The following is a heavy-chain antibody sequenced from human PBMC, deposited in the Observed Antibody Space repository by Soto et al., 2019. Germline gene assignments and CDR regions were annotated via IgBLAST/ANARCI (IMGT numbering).Heavy chain of an antibody. CDR2: IYYSGST. J-gene: IGHJ6*02. Sequence: SETLSLTCTVCGGSISSSSYYWGGIRQPPGKGLEWIGSIYYSGSTYYNPSLKSRVTISVDTSKNQFSMMLSSVTAADTAVYYCARLLVTIFGVVYRPVLFPHYYGMDVWGQGTTVTVSS. CDR3: ARLLVTIFGVVYRPVLFPHYYGMDV. V-gene: IGHV4-39*01. CDR1: GGSISSSSYY. D-gene: IGHD3-3*01.